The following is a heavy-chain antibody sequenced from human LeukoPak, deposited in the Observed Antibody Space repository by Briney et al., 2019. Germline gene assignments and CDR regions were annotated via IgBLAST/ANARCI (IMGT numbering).Heavy chain of an antibody. J-gene: IGHJ3*01. CDR3: ASRQSSTGALDL. CDR1: GYTFSSYW. V-gene: IGHV5-51*01. Sequence: GESLKISCKGSGYTFSSYWIGWVRQMPGKGLEWMGVIYPGDSDTKYSPSFQGRVTISVDKSINTAHLHWSSLKASDTAKYYCASRQSSTGALDLWGQGTMVTVSS. CDR2: IYPGDSDT.